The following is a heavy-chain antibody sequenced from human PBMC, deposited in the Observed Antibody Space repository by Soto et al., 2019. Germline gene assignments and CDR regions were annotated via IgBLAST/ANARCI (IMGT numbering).Heavy chain of an antibody. CDR3: ARDSKERGLKQQLIPYYYYYGMDV. CDR2: INPSGGST. D-gene: IGHD6-13*01. V-gene: IGHV1-46*01. CDR1: GYTFTSYY. Sequence: ASVKVSCKASGYTFTSYYMHWVRQAPGQGLEWMGIINPSGGSTSYAQKFQGRVTITADESTSTAYMELSSLRSEDTAVYYCARDSKERGLKQQLIPYYYYYGMDVWGQGTTVTVSS. J-gene: IGHJ6*02.